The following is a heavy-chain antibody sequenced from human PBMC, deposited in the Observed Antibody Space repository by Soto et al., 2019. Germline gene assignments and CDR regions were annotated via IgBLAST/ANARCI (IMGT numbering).Heavy chain of an antibody. D-gene: IGHD6-19*01. CDR2: INPSGVST. CDR3: ARDRAVAGTRRLGYYYGMDV. Sequence: ASVKVSCKASGYTFTSYYMHWVRQAPGQGLEWMGIINPSGVSTSYAQKFQGRVTMTRDTATSTVYMELSSLRSEDTAVYYCARDRAVAGTRRLGYYYGMDVWGQGTTVTVSS. CDR1: GYTFTSYY. J-gene: IGHJ6*02. V-gene: IGHV1-46*01.